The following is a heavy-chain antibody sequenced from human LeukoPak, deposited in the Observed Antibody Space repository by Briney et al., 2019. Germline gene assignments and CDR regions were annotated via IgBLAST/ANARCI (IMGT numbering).Heavy chain of an antibody. V-gene: IGHV4-38-2*02. CDR2: IYYSGST. D-gene: IGHD6-13*01. CDR1: GYSISSGYY. Sequence: PSETLSLTCTVSGYSISSGYYWGWIRQPPGKGLEWIGSIYYSGSTYYNPSLKSRVTISVDTSKNQFSLKLSSVTAADTAVYYCARDRAVVSSWSYYYYYYMDVWGKGTTVTASS. CDR3: ARDRAVVSSWSYYYYYYMDV. J-gene: IGHJ6*03.